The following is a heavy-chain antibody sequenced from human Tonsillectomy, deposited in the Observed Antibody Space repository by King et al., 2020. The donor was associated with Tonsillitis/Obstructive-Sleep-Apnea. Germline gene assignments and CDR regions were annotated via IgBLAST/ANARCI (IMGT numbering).Heavy chain of an antibody. V-gene: IGHV4-34*01. J-gene: IGHJ5*02. CDR2: VNHSGST. CDR3: ARGGSRLGFNWFDP. CDR1: GGSFSGYY. D-gene: IGHD3-16*01. Sequence: VQLQQWGAGLLKPSETLSLTCAVYGGSFSGYYWSWIRQPPGKGLEWIGEVNHSGSTNYNPSLKSRVTISVDTSKNQFSLKLTSVTAADTAVYYCARGGSRLGFNWFDPWGQGTLVTVSS.